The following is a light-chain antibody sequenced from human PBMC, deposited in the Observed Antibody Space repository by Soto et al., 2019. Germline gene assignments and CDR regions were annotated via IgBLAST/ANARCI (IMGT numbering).Light chain of an antibody. Sequence: QSVLTQPASVSGSPGQSITISCTGTSSDVGGYNYVSWYQQHPGKAPKLMIYEVSNRPSGVSNRFSVSKSGNTASLTISGLQAEDEADYYCNSYTSSSTRVFGTGTKVTVL. CDR1: SSDVGGYNY. J-gene: IGLJ1*01. CDR2: EVS. V-gene: IGLV2-14*01. CDR3: NSYTSSSTRV.